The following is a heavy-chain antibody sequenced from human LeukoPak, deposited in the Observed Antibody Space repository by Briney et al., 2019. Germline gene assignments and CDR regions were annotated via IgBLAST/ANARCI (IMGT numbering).Heavy chain of an antibody. CDR3: ARAGLGAAADV. J-gene: IGHJ4*02. Sequence: GGSLRLSCAASEFTVSSNHMSWVRQAPGKGLEWVSLIWYDGSHKYYADSVKGRFTISRDNAENTVYLQMNSLRAEDTAVYYCARAGLGAAADVWGQGALVTVSS. D-gene: IGHD6-13*01. CDR2: IWYDGSHK. CDR1: EFTVSSNH. V-gene: IGHV3-33*08.